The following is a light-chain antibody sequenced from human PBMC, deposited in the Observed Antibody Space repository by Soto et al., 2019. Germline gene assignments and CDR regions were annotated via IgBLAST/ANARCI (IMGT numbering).Light chain of an antibody. CDR3: QQYAKLPLT. Sequence: DIQMTQSPSSLSASVGDRVTITCQASDDISNYLNWYQQKPGKAPKVLIYDASHLESGVPSRFSGGGSGTEYKFTISSLQAEDIATYYCQQYAKLPLTFGPGTKGDIK. CDR2: DAS. CDR1: DDISNY. J-gene: IGKJ3*01. V-gene: IGKV1-33*01.